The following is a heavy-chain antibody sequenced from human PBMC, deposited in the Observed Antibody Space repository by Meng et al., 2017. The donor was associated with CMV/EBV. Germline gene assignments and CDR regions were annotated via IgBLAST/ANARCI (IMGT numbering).Heavy chain of an antibody. CDR1: GGSISSGDYY. V-gene: IGHV4-30-4*08. CDR2: IYYSGST. J-gene: IGHJ4*02. CDR3: ARVPITYYYGSGSYYFDY. Sequence: QVQLQESGPGLVKPSQTLSLTCTFSGGSISSGDYYWSWIRQPPGKGLEWIGYIYYSGSTYYNPSLKSRVTISVDTSKNQFSLKLSSVTAADTAVYYCARVPITYYYGSGSYYFDYWGQGTLVTVSS. D-gene: IGHD3-10*01.